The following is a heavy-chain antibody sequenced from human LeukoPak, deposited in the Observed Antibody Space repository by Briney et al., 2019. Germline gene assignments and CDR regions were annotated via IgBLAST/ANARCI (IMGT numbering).Heavy chain of an antibody. CDR1: GYIFTRYV. D-gene: IGHD2/OR15-2a*01. CDR2: MDLNSANT. V-gene: IGHV1-8*01. J-gene: IGHJ4*02. Sequence: ALGKVSCTAAGYIFTRYVVNWVRQSTGQGRKWLGWMDLNSANTGYTQKLQGRVTMTRNTSINTAYMEPSSLRSDDTAVYYIAISDRNIDYWGQGTLVTVSS. CDR3: AISDRNIDY.